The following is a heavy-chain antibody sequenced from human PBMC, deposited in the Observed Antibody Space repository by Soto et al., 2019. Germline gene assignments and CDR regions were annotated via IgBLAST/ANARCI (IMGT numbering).Heavy chain of an antibody. CDR1: GESISSSSYY. CDR2: IYYSGRT. D-gene: IGHD2-21*02. V-gene: IGHV4-39*01. CDR3: ARQRTTVVTQAYFDH. Sequence: PSETLSLTCIVSGESISSSSYYWGWIRQPPGKGLEWIGSIYYSGRTYYNPSFKSRVTISIDTSKNQFSLKLSSVTATDTAVYYCARQRTTVVTQAYFDHWGQGALVNRLL. J-gene: IGHJ4*02.